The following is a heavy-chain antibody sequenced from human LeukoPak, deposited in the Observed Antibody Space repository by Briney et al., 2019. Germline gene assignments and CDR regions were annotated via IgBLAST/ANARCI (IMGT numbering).Heavy chain of an antibody. CDR1: GYSHSRGYY. J-gene: IGHJ4*02. CDR3: ARGGSYEYDAFDD. Sequence: SETLSLTCAVSGYSHSRGYYWGWIRQPPGKGLEWIGSLDHSGGTHYSPSPNSRVSTQVDTPKNNLSLKLTSVTAADTAVYYCARGGSYEYDAFDDWGQGTLVTVSS. D-gene: IGHD3-16*01. CDR2: LDHSGGT. V-gene: IGHV4-38-2*01.